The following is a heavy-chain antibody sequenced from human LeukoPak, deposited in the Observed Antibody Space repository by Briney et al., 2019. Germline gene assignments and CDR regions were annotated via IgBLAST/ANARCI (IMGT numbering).Heavy chain of an antibody. V-gene: IGHV1-18*01. D-gene: IGHD3-10*01. CDR3: VRGFRVLER. J-gene: IGHJ4*02. CDR2: ISPYDGNT. CDR1: GYSFTSHG. Sequence: ASVKVSCKTSGYSFTSHGITWVRQAPGQGLEWMGWISPYDGNTKYLQKFQGRVTMTTDTSTSTAYMELRSLQSDETAMYYGVRGFRVLERWGQETLVTVSP.